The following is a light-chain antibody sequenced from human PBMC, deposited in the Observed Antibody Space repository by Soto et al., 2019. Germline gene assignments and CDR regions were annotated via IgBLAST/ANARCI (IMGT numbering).Light chain of an antibody. CDR2: GAS. CDR3: RQYGGSPLFT. Sequence: EIVLTQSPGTLSLSPGERATLSCRASQGVTPAYLAWYQHKPGQAPRLLIYGASNRATGIPDRFSGSGSGTDFTLTISRLEPEEFAVYSCRQYGGSPLFTFGPGTGVDFK. J-gene: IGKJ3*01. CDR1: QGVTPAY. V-gene: IGKV3-20*01.